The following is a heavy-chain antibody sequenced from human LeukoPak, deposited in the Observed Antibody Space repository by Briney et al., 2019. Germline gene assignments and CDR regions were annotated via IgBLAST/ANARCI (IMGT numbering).Heavy chain of an antibody. D-gene: IGHD1-26*01. CDR1: GYSFTSSW. Sequence: KTGESLKISCKGSGYSFTSSWIAWVRQMPGKGLEWMGIIYPGDSDTRYSPSFQGQVTISADKSISTAYLQRNSLKASDTAMYYCARREVAYYAFDIWGQGTMVTVSS. J-gene: IGHJ3*02. CDR2: IYPGDSDT. V-gene: IGHV5-51*01. CDR3: ARREVAYYAFDI.